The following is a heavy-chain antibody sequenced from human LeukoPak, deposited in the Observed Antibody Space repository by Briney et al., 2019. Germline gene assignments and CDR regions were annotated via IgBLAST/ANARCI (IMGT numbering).Heavy chain of an antibody. Sequence: PGGSLRLSCAASGFTFSNYNMNWVRLAPGKGLEWLSYISGGSSTIYYADSVKGRFTISRDNAKNSLYLQMNSLRAEDTAVYYCARFYASGGRDWYFDLWGRGTLVTVSS. J-gene: IGHJ2*01. V-gene: IGHV3-48*01. CDR2: ISGGSSTI. D-gene: IGHD3-10*01. CDR3: ARFYASGGRDWYFDL. CDR1: GFTFSNYN.